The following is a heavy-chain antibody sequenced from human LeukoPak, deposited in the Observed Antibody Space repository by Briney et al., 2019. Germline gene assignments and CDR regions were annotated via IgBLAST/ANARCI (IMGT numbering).Heavy chain of an antibody. CDR2: ISTSSSYI. Sequence: PGGSLRLSCAASGFTFSNYNMNWVRQAPGKGLEWFSSISTSSSYIYYADSVKGRFTISRDNAKKSLYLQMNSLRAEDTAVYYCARGPNYYDSSGFSSHYWGQGTLVTVSS. J-gene: IGHJ4*02. CDR1: GFTFSNYN. CDR3: ARGPNYYDSSGFSSHY. D-gene: IGHD3-22*01. V-gene: IGHV3-21*01.